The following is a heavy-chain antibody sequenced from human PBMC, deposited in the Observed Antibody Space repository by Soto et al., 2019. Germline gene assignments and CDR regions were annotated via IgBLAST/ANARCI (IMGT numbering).Heavy chain of an antibody. CDR3: AKDFWDSSSWYPFFDY. CDR1: GFTFSSYA. J-gene: IGHJ4*02. D-gene: IGHD6-13*01. CDR2: ISGSGGST. V-gene: IGHV3-23*01. Sequence: GGSLRLSCAASGFTFSSYAMSWVRQAPGKGLEWVSAISGSGGSTYYADSVKGRFTISRDNSKNTLYLQMNSLRAEDTAVYYCAKDFWDSSSWYPFFDYWGQGTLVTVSS.